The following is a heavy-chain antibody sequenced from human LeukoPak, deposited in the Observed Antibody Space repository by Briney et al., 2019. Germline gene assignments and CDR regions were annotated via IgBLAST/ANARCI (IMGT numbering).Heavy chain of an antibody. J-gene: IGHJ5*02. CDR1: GGSFSGYY. CDR3: ARGDGGSYFIDWFDP. V-gene: IGHV4-34*01. CDR2: INQSGST. D-gene: IGHD1-26*01. Sequence: PSETLSLTCAVYGGSFSGYYWSWIRQPPGKGLEWIGDINQSGSTNYNPSLKSRVTISVDTSKNQFSLKLSSVTAADTAVYYCARGDGGSYFIDWFDPWGQGTLVTVSS.